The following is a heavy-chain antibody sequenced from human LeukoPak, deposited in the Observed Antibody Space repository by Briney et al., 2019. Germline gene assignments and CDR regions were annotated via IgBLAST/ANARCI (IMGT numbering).Heavy chain of an antibody. CDR1: GYTFTGYY. J-gene: IGHJ5*02. V-gene: IGHV1-2*02. CDR2: INPNSGGT. D-gene: IGHD3-3*01. CDR3: ASALNYDFWSASWFDP. Sequence: ASVKVSCKASGYTFTGYYMHWVRQAPGQGLEWMGWINPNSGGTNYAQKFQGRVTMTRDTFISTAYMELSRLRSDDTAVYYCASALNYDFWSASWFDPWGQGTLVTVSS.